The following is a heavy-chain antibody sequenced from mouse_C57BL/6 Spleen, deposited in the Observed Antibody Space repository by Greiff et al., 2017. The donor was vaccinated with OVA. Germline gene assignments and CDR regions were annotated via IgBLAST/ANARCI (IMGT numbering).Heavy chain of an antibody. CDR3: ARRYYDYDGWYFDV. CDR2: INPNNGGT. Sequence: VQLQQSGPELVKPGASVKISCKASGYTFTDYYLNWVKQSHGKILEWIGDINPNNGGTSYNQKFKGKATLTVDKSSSTAYMELRSLTSEDSAVYYCARRYYDYDGWYFDVWGTGTTVTVSS. V-gene: IGHV1-26*01. CDR1: GYTFTDYY. J-gene: IGHJ1*03. D-gene: IGHD2-4*01.